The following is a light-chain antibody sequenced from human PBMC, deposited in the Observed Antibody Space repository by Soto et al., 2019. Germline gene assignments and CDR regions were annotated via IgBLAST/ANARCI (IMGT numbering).Light chain of an antibody. CDR2: DAS. J-gene: IGKJ2*01. Sequence: DIQLTQSPSTLSAYVGDRVNMTCRASQSISDWLAWYQQKPGKAPELLISDASTLATGVPSRFSGSGSGTEFTLTISSLQTVDSATYFCQEYKTYAFGPGTKVDI. V-gene: IGKV1-5*01. CDR1: QSISDW. CDR3: QEYKTYA.